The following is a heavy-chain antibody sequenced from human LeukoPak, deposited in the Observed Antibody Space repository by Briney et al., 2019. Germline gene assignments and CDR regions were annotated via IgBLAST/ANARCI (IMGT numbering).Heavy chain of an antibody. CDR2: ISGSGGST. J-gene: IGHJ3*02. CDR3: AKDSSGYSYGSDAFDI. D-gene: IGHD5-18*01. CDR1: GFTFSSYA. Sequence: GGSLRLSCAASGFTFSSYAMSWVRQAPGKGLGWVSAISGSGGSTYYADSVKGRFTISRDNSKNTLYLQMNSLRAEDTAVYYCAKDSSGYSYGSDAFDIWGQGTMVTVSS. V-gene: IGHV3-23*01.